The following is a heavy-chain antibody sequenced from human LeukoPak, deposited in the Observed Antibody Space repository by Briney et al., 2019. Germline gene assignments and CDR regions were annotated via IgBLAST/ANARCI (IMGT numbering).Heavy chain of an antibody. D-gene: IGHD6-19*01. CDR1: GYSFTNYW. J-gene: IGHJ4*02. V-gene: IGHV5-51*01. CDR3: ARSYISGWSHFDY. CDR2: IYLRDSDA. Sequence: GESLKISCKVSGYSFTNYWIGWVRQMPGKGLEWMGIIYLRDSDAGYSPSFQGQVTISADKSISTAYLQWSSLKASDTAMYYCARSYISGWSHFDYWGQGTLVTVSS.